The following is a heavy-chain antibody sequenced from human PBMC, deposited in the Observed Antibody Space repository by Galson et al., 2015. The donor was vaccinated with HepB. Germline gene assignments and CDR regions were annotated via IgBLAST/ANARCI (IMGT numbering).Heavy chain of an antibody. V-gene: IGHV3-53*01. D-gene: IGHD7-27*01. Sequence: SLRLSCAASGFSVTSNYMNWVRQAPGKGLEWVSVIYGGRETNYADLLEGRFTIPRDDSKNAVYLQMSSLRAEDTAVYYCAQLGTGYWGQGTLVAVSS. CDR3: AQLGTGY. CDR2: IYGGRET. J-gene: IGHJ4*02. CDR1: GFSVTSNY.